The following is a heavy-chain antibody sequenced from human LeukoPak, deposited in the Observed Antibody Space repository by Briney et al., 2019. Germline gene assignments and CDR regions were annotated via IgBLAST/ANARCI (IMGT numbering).Heavy chain of an antibody. CDR2: TYYSGST. CDR3: ARGRITMVRGVAWFDP. V-gene: IGHV4-59*01. J-gene: IGHJ5*02. D-gene: IGHD3-10*01. Sequence: SETLSLTCTVSGGSISRYYGSWTRQPPGKGREWIGYTYYSGSTNYNPSLKSRVSISVDTSKNQFSLKLSSVTAADTAVYYCARGRITMVRGVAWFDPWGQGTLVTVSS. CDR1: GGSISRYY.